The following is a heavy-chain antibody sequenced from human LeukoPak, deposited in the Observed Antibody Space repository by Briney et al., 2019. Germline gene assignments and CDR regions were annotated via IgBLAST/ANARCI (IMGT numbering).Heavy chain of an antibody. CDR2: INPNSGGT. CDR1: GYTFTGYY. D-gene: IGHD5-24*01. J-gene: IGHJ4*02. Sequence: GASVKVSCKASGYTFTGYYMHWVRQAPGQGLEWMGWINPNSGGTNYAQKFQGRVTMTRDTSISTAYMELSRLRSDDTAVYYCARGRYAGASPLYYFDYWGQGTLVTVSS. CDR3: ARGRYAGASPLYYFDY. V-gene: IGHV1-2*02.